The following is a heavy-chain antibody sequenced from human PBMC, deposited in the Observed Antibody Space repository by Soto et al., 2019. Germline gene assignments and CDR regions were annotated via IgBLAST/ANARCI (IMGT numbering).Heavy chain of an antibody. V-gene: IGHV1-8*01. D-gene: IGHD3-10*01. CDR3: AVTDDRRVRWFDP. CDR1: GYTFTSYD. Sequence: QVQLVQSGAEVKKPGASVKVSCKASGYTFTSYDINWVRQATGQGREWMGWMNPNSGNTGYAQKFQGRVTMTGKTSISTAYMVLSSLRSEDTAVYYWAVTDDRRVRWFDPWGQGTLVTVSS. CDR2: MNPNSGNT. J-gene: IGHJ5*02.